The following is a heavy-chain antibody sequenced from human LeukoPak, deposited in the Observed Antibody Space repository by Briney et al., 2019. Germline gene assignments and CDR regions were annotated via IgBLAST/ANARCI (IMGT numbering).Heavy chain of an antibody. CDR3: ANPDSSGFYFSMRFDF. J-gene: IGHJ4*02. CDR2: MTGSGDTT. CDR1: GFSFSDFA. V-gene: IGHV3-23*01. D-gene: IGHD3-22*01. Sequence: GGSLRLSCKASGFSFSDFAVSWVRQAPGKGLEWVSTMTGSGDTTYYADSVKGRFTVSRDNSDNTLYLHMNSLRAEDTAVYFCANPDSSGFYFSMRFDFWGQGTLVTVSS.